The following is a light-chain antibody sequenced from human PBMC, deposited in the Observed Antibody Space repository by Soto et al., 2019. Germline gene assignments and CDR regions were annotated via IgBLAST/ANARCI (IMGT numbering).Light chain of an antibody. CDR1: SSDVGRYDY. J-gene: IGLJ1*01. CDR2: DVT. CDR3: YSFAGSYSYV. Sequence: QSALTQPRSVSGSPGQSVTISCTGTSSDVGRYDYVSWYQQYPGEAPKLIIYDVTERPSGVPDRFSGSKSGNTASLTISGLRAEDEAAYSCYSFAGSYSYVFGGGTKVTVL. V-gene: IGLV2-11*01.